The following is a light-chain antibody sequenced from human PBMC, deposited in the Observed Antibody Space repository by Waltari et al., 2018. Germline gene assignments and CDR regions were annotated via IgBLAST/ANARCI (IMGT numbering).Light chain of an antibody. CDR1: RLRSYN. J-gene: IGLJ2*01. V-gene: IGLV3-19*01. Sequence: SSELTQDPAVSVAMGQTVRITCQGDRLRSYNRSWYQQRPGQAPILVIYDKNNRPSGVPDRFSGSSSHNTGSLTITGAQAEDEASYYCHSRDASGVAGSFGGGTKLTVL. CDR2: DKN. CDR3: HSRDASGVAGS.